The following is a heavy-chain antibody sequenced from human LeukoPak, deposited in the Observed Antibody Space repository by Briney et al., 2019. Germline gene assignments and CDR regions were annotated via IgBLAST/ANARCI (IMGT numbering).Heavy chain of an antibody. V-gene: IGHV3-20*04. CDR3: ARDIDVQVAYCGGDCYPLGAFDI. D-gene: IGHD2-21*02. CDR1: GFTFDDYG. CDR2: INWNGGST. J-gene: IGHJ3*02. Sequence: GGSLRLSCAASGFTFDDYGMSWVRQAPRKGLEWVSGINWNGGSTGYADSVKGRFTISRDNAKNSLYLQMNSLRAEDTALYYCARDIDVQVAYCGGDCYPLGAFDIWGQGTMVTVSS.